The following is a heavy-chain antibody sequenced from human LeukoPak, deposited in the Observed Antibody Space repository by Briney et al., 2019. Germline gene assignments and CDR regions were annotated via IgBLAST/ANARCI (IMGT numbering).Heavy chain of an antibody. CDR2: TTSSGGTI. CDR3: ARVRSGYYNDY. J-gene: IGHJ4*02. D-gene: IGHD3-3*01. CDR1: GFTFSSYS. V-gene: IGHV3-48*01. Sequence: PGGSLRLSCAASGFTFSSYSMNWVRQAPGKGLEWVSYTTSSGGTICYADSVKGRFTISRDNAKNSLYLQMNSLRAEDTAVYYCARVRSGYYNDYWGQGTLVTVSS.